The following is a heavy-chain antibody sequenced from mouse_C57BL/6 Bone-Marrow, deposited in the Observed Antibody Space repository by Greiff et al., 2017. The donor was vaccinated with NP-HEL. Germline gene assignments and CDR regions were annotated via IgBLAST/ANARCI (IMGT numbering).Heavy chain of an antibody. CDR1: GYTFTSYW. Sequence: QVQLQQPGAELVRPGSSVKLSCKASGYTFTSYWMDWVKQRPGQGLEWIGNIYPSDSETHYNQKFKDKATLTVDKSSSTAYMQLSSLTSEDSAVYYCARVVDSSGPWFAYWGQGTLVTVYA. CDR2: IYPSDSET. V-gene: IGHV1-61*01. CDR3: ARVVDSSGPWFAY. D-gene: IGHD3-2*02. J-gene: IGHJ3*01.